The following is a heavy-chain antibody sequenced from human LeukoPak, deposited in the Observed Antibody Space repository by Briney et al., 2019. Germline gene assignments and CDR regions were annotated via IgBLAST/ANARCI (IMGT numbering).Heavy chain of an antibody. Sequence: GGSLRLSCAASGFTFSNFWMTWVRQAPGKGLEWVANIRQDGSEKYYVDSVKGRFTISRDNAKNSLYLQMNSLRAEDTAVYYCARDHPLGYCSSTSCYLAYWGQGTLVTVSS. CDR3: ARDHPLGYCSSTSCYLAY. J-gene: IGHJ4*02. V-gene: IGHV3-7*01. D-gene: IGHD2-2*01. CDR1: GFTFSNFW. CDR2: IRQDGSEK.